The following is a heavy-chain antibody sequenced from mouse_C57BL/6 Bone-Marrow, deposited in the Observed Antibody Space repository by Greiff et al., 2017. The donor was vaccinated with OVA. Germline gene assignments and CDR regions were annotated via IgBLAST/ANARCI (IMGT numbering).Heavy chain of an antibody. CDR3: ASAVFAY. Sequence: VQLQQPGAELVKPGASVKLSCKASGYTFTSYWMQWVKQRPGQGLEWIGEIDPSDSYTNYNQKFKGKATLTVDTSSSTAYMQLSSLTSEDSAVYYGASAVFAYGGQGTLVTVSA. V-gene: IGHV1-50*01. J-gene: IGHJ3*01. CDR2: IDPSDSYT. CDR1: GYTFTSYW.